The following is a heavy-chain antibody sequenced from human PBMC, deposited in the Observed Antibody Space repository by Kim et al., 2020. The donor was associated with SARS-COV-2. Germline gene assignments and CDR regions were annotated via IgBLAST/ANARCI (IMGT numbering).Heavy chain of an antibody. V-gene: IGHV3-53*01. J-gene: IGHJ6*02. CDR3: ARDRYSYGDYYYYGMDV. Sequence: GKGRVHISRDNSKNTLYLQMNSLRAEDTAVYYCARDRYSYGDYYYYGMDVWGQGTTVTVSS. D-gene: IGHD5-18*01.